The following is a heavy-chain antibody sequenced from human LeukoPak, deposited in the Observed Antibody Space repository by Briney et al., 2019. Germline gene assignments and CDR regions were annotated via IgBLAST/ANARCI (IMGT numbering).Heavy chain of an antibody. CDR2: IIPNLGTT. J-gene: IGHJ4*02. Sequence: SVKVSCKASGGTSNSHAISWVRQVPGQGLEWMGRIIPNLGTTNRAQNFQDRVTLTADKSTNTAYMELTSLTSDDTAVYYCATTNDGGGYQWGDFFDFWGQGTLVTVSS. D-gene: IGHD3-22*01. V-gene: IGHV1-69*04. CDR1: GGTSNSHA. CDR3: ATTNDGGGYQWGDFFDF.